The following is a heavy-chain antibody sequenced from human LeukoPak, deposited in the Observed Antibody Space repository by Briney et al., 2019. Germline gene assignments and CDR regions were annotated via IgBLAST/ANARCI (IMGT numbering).Heavy chain of an antibody. CDR3: ARQAGSR. Sequence: PSETLSLTCAVYGGSFSGYYWSWIRQPPGKGLEWIGEINHSGSTNYNPSLKSRVTISVDTSKNQFSLKLSSVTAADTAVYYCARQAGSRWGQGTMVTVSS. D-gene: IGHD6-6*01. J-gene: IGHJ3*01. CDR2: INHSGST. V-gene: IGHV4-34*01. CDR1: GGSFSGYY.